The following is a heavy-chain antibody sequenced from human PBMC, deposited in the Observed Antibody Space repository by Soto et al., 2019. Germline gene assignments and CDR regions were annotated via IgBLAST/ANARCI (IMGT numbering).Heavy chain of an antibody. CDR3: ARLDYDILTGTNRGNGFDP. Sequence: QVQLQESGPGLVKPSQTLSLTCTVSGGSISSGDYYWSWIRQPPGKGLEWIGYIYYSGSTYYNPSLKSRVTVSVDTSKNQFSLKLSSVTAADTAVYSCARLDYDILTGTNRGNGFDPWGQGTLVTVSS. V-gene: IGHV4-30-4*01. D-gene: IGHD3-9*01. J-gene: IGHJ5*02. CDR2: IYYSGST. CDR1: GGSISSGDYY.